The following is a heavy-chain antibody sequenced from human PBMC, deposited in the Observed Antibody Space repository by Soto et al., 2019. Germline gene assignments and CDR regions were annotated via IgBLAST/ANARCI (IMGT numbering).Heavy chain of an antibody. V-gene: IGHV5-51*01. J-gene: IGHJ4*02. CDR1: GYSFTSYW. CDR2: IYPGDSDT. Sequence: PGESLKISCKGSGYSFTSYWIGWVRQMPGKGLEWMGIIYPGDSDTRYSPSFQGQVTISADKSISTAYLQWSSLKASDTAMYYCATLVPSIAARRVFDYWGQGTLVTVSS. CDR3: ATLVPSIAARRVFDY. D-gene: IGHD6-6*01.